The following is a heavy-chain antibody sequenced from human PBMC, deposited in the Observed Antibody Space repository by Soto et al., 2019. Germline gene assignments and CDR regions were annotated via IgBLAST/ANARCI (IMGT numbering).Heavy chain of an antibody. V-gene: IGHV3-23*01. CDR1: GFVFSSYA. CDR2: ISGNGGNT. J-gene: IGHJ4*02. CDR3: AKDPRVHYYGSGSSSY. Sequence: EVQLLESGGGLVQPGGSLRLSCAASGFVFSSYAMSWVRQAPGKGLEWVSTISGNGGNTYYADSVKGRFTISRDNSKNTLYLQMNSLRAEDTALYYCAKDPRVHYYGSGSSSYWGQGTLVTVSS. D-gene: IGHD3-10*01.